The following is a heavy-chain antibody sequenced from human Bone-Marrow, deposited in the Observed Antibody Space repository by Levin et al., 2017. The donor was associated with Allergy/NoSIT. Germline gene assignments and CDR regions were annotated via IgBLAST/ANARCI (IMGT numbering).Heavy chain of an antibody. CDR1: GFTVSNNY. V-gene: IGHV3-53*03. J-gene: IGHJ4*02. CDR3: ARVPGYS. D-gene: IGHD6-25*01. CDR2: MYSGGTT. Sequence: GESLKISCAASGFTVSNNYMAWVRQPPGKGLEWVSFMYSGGTTHYADSVKGRFTISRDNSKKPLYLQMNSLRAEDTAVYYCARVPGYSWGQGTLVTVSS.